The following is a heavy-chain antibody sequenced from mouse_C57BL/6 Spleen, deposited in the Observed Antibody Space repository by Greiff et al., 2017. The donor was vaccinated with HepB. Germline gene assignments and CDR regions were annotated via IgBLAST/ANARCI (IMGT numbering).Heavy chain of an antibody. Sequence: VQLKESGPELVKPGASVKISCKASGYSFTGYYMNWVKQSPEKSLEWIGEINPSTGGTTYNQKFKAKATLTVDKSSSTAYMQLKSLTSEDSAVYYCASWGYYGNYWGQGTLVTVSA. CDR2: INPSTGGT. CDR1: GYSFTGYY. CDR3: ASWGYYGNY. V-gene: IGHV1-42*01. D-gene: IGHD2-1*01. J-gene: IGHJ3*01.